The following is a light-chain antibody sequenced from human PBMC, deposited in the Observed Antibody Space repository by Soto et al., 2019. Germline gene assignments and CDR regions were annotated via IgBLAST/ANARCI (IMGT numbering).Light chain of an antibody. J-gene: IGLJ2*01. CDR3: CSYAGSYSCDVI. Sequence: QSALTQPRSVSGSPGQSVTISCTGTSSDVGGYNYVSWYQQHPGKAPKLMIHDVTKRPSGVPDRFSGSKSGNRASLTISGLDAEDEDDYYCCSYAGSYSCDVIFGGGTKVTVL. CDR1: SSDVGGYNY. V-gene: IGLV2-11*01. CDR2: DVT.